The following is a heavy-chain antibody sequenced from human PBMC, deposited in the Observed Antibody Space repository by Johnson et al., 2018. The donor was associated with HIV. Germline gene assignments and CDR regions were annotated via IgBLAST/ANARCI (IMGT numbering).Heavy chain of an antibody. J-gene: IGHJ3*01. CDR2: ISYDGSDT. D-gene: IGHD5-18*01. Sequence: QVQLVESGGGVVQPGRSLRLSCAASGFTFSSYAMHWVRQAPGKGLAWVAVISYDGSDTYYVDSVKGRFTVSRDNSENTLFLQMNSLRDEDTAVYYCAKERTAMVTPFDAWGQGTRVTVSS. CDR3: AKERTAMVTPFDA. CDR1: GFTFSSYA. V-gene: IGHV3-30*04.